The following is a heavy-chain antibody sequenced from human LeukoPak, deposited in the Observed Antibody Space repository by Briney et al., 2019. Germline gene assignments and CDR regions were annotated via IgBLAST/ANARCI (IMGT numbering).Heavy chain of an antibody. CDR3: ARDVRADSSGWFLLDY. CDR1: GYTFTGYY. CDR2: INPNSGGT. D-gene: IGHD6-19*01. Sequence: GASVKVSCKASGYTFTGYYIHWVRQAPGQGLEWMGWINPNSGGTNYAQKFQGRVTMTRDTPISTAYMELSRLRSDDTAVYYCARDVRADSSGWFLLDYWGQGTLVTVSS. J-gene: IGHJ4*02. V-gene: IGHV1-2*02.